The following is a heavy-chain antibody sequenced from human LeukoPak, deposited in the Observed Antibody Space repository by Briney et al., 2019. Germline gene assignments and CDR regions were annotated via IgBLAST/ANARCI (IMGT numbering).Heavy chain of an antibody. CDR2: ISAYNGNT. Sequence: ASVKVSCKASGYTFTYYGVTWVRQAPGQGLEWMGWISAYNGNTNYAQKLQGRVTMTTDTSTSTAYMEVRSLRSDDTAVYYCARDDCSSTSCYYDYWGQGTVVTVSS. CDR1: GYTFTYYG. CDR3: ARDDCSSTSCYYDY. V-gene: IGHV1-18*01. J-gene: IGHJ4*02. D-gene: IGHD2-2*01.